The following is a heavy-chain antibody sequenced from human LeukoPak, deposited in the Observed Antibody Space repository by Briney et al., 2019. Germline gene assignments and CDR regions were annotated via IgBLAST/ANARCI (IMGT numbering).Heavy chain of an antibody. CDR1: GFTFSSYG. D-gene: IGHD4-23*01. J-gene: IGHJ5*02. V-gene: IGHV3-30*02. CDR2: IRYDGSNK. CDR3: AKYDYGGNYWFDP. Sequence: GGSLRLSRAASGFTFSSYGMHWVRQAPGKGLEWVAFIRYDGSNKYYADSVKGRFTISRDNSKNTLYLQMNSLRAEDTAVYYCAKYDYGGNYWFDPWGQGTLVTVSS.